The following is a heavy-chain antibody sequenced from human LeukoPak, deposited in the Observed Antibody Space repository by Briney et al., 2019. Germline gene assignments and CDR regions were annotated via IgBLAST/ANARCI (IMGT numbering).Heavy chain of an antibody. CDR2: IYYSGST. J-gene: IGHJ4*02. Sequence: SCKASGGTFSSYAISWIRQPPGKGLEWIGSIYYSGSTYYNPSLKSRVTISVDTSKNQFSLKLSSVTAADTAVYYCARPTHYWGQGTLVTVSS. V-gene: IGHV4-39*01. CDR1: GGTFSSYAI. CDR3: ARPTHY.